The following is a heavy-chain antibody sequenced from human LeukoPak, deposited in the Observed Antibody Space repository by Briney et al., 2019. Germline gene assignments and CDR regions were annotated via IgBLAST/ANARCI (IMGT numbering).Heavy chain of an antibody. CDR1: GFTVSSNY. CDR2: IYSGGST. V-gene: IGHV3-53*01. CDR3: ARASVTPWGSGNYYN. D-gene: IGHD3-10*01. Sequence: GGSLRLSCAASGFTVSSNYMSWVRQAPGKGLEWVSVIYSGGSTYYADSVKGRFTISRDNSKNTLYLQMNSLRAEDTAVYYCARASVTPWGSGNYYNWGQGTLVTVSS. J-gene: IGHJ4*02.